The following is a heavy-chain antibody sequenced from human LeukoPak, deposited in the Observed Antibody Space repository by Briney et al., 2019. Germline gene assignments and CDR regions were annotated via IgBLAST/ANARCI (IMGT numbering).Heavy chain of an antibody. Sequence: TGGSLRLSCAASGFTFRSYVMHWVRQAPGQGLEWVAVIAYEDGRNENYADSVKGRFTISRDNSKNTVYLQMNSLRAEDTAVYYCAKERPEEYYGSGSYFDYCGQGTLVTVSS. CDR3: AKERPEEYYGSGSYFDY. D-gene: IGHD3-10*01. V-gene: IGHV3-30*18. J-gene: IGHJ4*02. CDR1: GFTFRSYV. CDR2: IAYEDGRNE.